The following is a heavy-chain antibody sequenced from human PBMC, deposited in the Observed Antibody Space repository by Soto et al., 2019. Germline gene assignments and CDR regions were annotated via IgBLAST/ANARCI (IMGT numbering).Heavy chain of an antibody. CDR3: ATSAVAGTQAIKNAFDI. D-gene: IGHD6-19*01. Sequence: PSETLSLTCTVSGGSISSGGYYWSWIRQHPGKGLEWIGYIYYSGSTYYNPSLKSRVTISVDTSKNQFSLKLSSVTAADTAVYYCATSAVAGTQAIKNAFDIRDQGTMVTVSS. CDR2: IYYSGST. CDR1: GGSISSGGYY. V-gene: IGHV4-31*03. J-gene: IGHJ3*02.